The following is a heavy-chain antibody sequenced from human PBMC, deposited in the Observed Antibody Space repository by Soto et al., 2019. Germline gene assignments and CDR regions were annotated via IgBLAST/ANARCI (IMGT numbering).Heavy chain of an antibody. CDR2: ISSSSSTI. V-gene: IGHV3-48*01. J-gene: IGHJ6*03. D-gene: IGHD4-17*01. Sequence: GGSLRLSCAASGFTFSSYSMNWVRQAPGKGLEWVSYISSSSSTIYYADSVKGRFTISRDNAKNSLYLQMNSLRAEDTAVYYCARSTVDLNYYYMDVWGKGTTVTVSS. CDR1: GFTFSSYS. CDR3: ARSTVDLNYYYMDV.